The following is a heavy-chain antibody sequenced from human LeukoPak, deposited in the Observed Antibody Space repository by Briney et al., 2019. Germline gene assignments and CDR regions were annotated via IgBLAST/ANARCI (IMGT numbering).Heavy chain of an antibody. V-gene: IGHV3-7*03. CDR3: ATTGYSSRNY. J-gene: IGHJ4*02. Sequence: GGSLRLSCAASGFTFSSYWMSWVRQAPGKGLEWVANIKQDGSEKYYVDSVKGRFTISRDNSKNTLYLQMNSLRAEDTAVYYCATTGYSSRNYWGQGTLVTVSS. D-gene: IGHD6-13*01. CDR2: IKQDGSEK. CDR1: GFTFSSYW.